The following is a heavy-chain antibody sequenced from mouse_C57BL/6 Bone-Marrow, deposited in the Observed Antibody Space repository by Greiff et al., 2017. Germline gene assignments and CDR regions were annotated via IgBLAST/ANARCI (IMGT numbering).Heavy chain of an antibody. V-gene: IGHV1-26*01. CDR3: ARDGYYYAMDY. J-gene: IGHJ4*01. D-gene: IGHD2-3*01. CDR2: IIPNNGGT. Sequence: EVQLQQSGPELVKPGASVKISCKASGYTFTDYYMNWVKQSHGKSLEWIGDIIPNNGGTSYNQKFKGKATLTVDKSSSTACMELRSLTSVDSAVYYCARDGYYYAMDYWGQGTAVTVSS. CDR1: GYTFTDYY.